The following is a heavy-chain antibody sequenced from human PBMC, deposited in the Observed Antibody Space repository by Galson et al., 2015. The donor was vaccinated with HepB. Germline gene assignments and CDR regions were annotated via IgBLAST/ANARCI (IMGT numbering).Heavy chain of an antibody. CDR2: INHDGSQK. Sequence: SLRLSCAASGFNFKNYSMSWVRQTPGKGLEWVANINHDGSQKYYVDSVKGRFTISRDNVRNSLDLQMNSLRGEDTAVYFCARGLEDGHYFFRGWQSRNNYVDPWGQGTLVTVSS. D-gene: IGHD1-1*01. CDR3: ARGLEDGHYFFRGWQSRNNYVDP. V-gene: IGHV3-7*02. CDR1: GFNFKNYS. J-gene: IGHJ5*02.